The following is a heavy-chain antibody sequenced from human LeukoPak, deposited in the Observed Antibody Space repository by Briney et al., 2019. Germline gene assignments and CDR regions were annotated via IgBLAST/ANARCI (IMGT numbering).Heavy chain of an antibody. CDR2: INAGNGNT. CDR3: ARNPDCSSTSCPGGYYYYGMDV. J-gene: IGHJ6*02. V-gene: IGHV1-3*01. Sequence: ASVKVSCKASGGTFSSYAISWVRQAPGQRLEWMGWINAGNGNTKYSQKFQGRVTITRDTSASTAYMELSSLRSEDTAVYYCARNPDCSSTSCPGGYYYYGMDVWGQGTTVTVSS. CDR1: GGTFSSYA. D-gene: IGHD2-2*01.